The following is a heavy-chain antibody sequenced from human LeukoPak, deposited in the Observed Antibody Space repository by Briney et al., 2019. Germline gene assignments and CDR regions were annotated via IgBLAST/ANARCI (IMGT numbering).Heavy chain of an antibody. CDR3: AKDFRGYNYGYCFDY. CDR1: GFTFSSYG. D-gene: IGHD5-18*01. J-gene: IGHJ4*02. CDR2: ISYDGSMK. V-gene: IGHV3-30*18. Sequence: PGGSLRLSCAASGFTFSSYGMNWARQAPGKGLEWVAVISYDGSMKYYADSVEGRFTISRDNSKNTLYLQMNSLRAEDTAVYYCAKDFRGYNYGYCFDYWGQGTLVTVSS.